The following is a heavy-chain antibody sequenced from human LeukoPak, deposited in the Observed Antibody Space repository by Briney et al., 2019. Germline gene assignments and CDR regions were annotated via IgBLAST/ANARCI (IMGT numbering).Heavy chain of an antibody. CDR3: ARQSGYSYGSGYAFDY. V-gene: IGHV3-30*03. Sequence: ESGGSLRLSCAASGFTFSSYGMHWVRQATGNGLEWVAVISYDGSNKYYADSVKGRFTISRDNSKNTLYLQMNSLRAEDTAVYYCARQSGYSYGSGYAFDYWGQGTLVTVSS. D-gene: IGHD5-18*01. CDR1: GFTFSSYG. CDR2: ISYDGSNK. J-gene: IGHJ4*02.